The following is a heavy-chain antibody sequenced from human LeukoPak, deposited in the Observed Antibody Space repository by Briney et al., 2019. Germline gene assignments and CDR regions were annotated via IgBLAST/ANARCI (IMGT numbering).Heavy chain of an antibody. D-gene: IGHD3-22*01. Sequence: GGSLRLSCAVSGFAVTSQYMNWVRQAPGKGLEWASVIYGGGNTAYADSVKGRFTISRDYSKNTLYLEMKSLRVEDTAVYYCASSPYDYDKSGDYYSGGFRYWGQGTLVTVSS. V-gene: IGHV3-53*01. CDR1: GFAVTSQY. J-gene: IGHJ4*02. CDR3: ASSPYDYDKSGDYYSGGFRY. CDR2: IYGGGNT.